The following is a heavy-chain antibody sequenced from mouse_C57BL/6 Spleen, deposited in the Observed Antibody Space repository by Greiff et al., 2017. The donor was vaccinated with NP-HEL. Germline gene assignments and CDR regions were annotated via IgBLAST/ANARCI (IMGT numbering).Heavy chain of an antibody. J-gene: IGHJ4*01. D-gene: IGHD1-1*01. V-gene: IGHV5-12*01. CDR1: GFTFSDYY. CDR3: ARGYYGSNYAMDY. Sequence: EVKVEESGGGLVQPGGSLKLSCAASGFTFSDYYMYWVRQTPEKRLEWVAYISNGGGSTYYPDTVKGRFTISRDNAKNTLYLQMSRLKSEDTAMYYCARGYYGSNYAMDYWGQGTSVTVSS. CDR2: ISNGGGST.